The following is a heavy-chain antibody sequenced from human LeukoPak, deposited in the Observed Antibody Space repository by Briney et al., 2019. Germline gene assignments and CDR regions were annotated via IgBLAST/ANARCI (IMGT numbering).Heavy chain of an antibody. CDR1: GFTFSSYW. Sequence: PGGSLRLSCAASGFTFSSYWMSWVRQAPGKGLEWVANIKQDGSEKYYVDSVKRRFTISRDNEKNSLYLQMNSLRAEDTAVYYCARTSQWLVPFTYYYYYGMDVWGQGTTVTVSS. CDR2: IKQDGSEK. V-gene: IGHV3-7*01. CDR3: ARTSQWLVPFTYYYYYGMDV. J-gene: IGHJ6*02. D-gene: IGHD6-19*01.